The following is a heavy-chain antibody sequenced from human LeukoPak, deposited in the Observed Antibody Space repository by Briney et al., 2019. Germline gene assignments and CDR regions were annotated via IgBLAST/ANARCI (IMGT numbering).Heavy chain of an antibody. V-gene: IGHV3-23*01. D-gene: IGHD3-16*02. Sequence: GGSLGLSCAASGFMFNIHVMSWVRQAPGKGLEWVSGIIGSGGSTYYADSVKGRFTISRDNSKNTLSLQMNSLRAEDTAIYYCAKASRGFAYRLDFWGQGTLVTVSS. CDR2: IIGSGGST. CDR1: GFMFNIHV. J-gene: IGHJ4*02. CDR3: AKASRGFAYRLDF.